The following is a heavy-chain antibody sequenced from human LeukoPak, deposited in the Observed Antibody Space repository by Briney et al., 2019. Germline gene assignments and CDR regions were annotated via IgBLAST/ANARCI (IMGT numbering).Heavy chain of an antibody. J-gene: IGHJ4*02. Sequence: YISSSGSTIYYADSVKGRFTISRDNAKNSLYLQMNSLRAEDTAVYYCAREGSSSWAGFDYWGQGTLVTVSS. V-gene: IGHV3-48*03. CDR2: ISSSGSTI. CDR3: AREGSSSWAGFDY. D-gene: IGHD6-13*01.